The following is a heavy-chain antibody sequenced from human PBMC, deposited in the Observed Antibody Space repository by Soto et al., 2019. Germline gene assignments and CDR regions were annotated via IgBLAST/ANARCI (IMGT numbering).Heavy chain of an antibody. Sequence: PSETLSLTCTVSGGSISSCYYYWSCIRQPPGKGLEWIGYIYYSGSTFYNTSLKNRVTISLDTSKIQFSLKLSSVTAEDTAVYYCVREGGDNWLDPWGQGTLVTVSS. CDR3: VREGGDNWLDP. J-gene: IGHJ5*02. V-gene: IGHV4-30-4*01. CDR1: GGSISSCYYY. CDR2: IYYSGST. D-gene: IGHD3-16*01.